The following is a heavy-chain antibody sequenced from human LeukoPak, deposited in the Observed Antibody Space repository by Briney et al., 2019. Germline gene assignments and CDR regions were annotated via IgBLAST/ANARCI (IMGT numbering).Heavy chain of an antibody. Sequence: ASVKVSCKASGYTFITYYIHWVRQAPGQGLEWMGSIYCNDDSTIYPQNFQGRVTITSDTSTSTVYMDSSSLSSEDTAVYYCVRDWELTYWGQGTLVTVSA. CDR3: VRDWELTY. CDR1: GYTFITYY. D-gene: IGHD1-26*01. CDR2: IYCNDDST. J-gene: IGHJ4*02. V-gene: IGHV1-46*01.